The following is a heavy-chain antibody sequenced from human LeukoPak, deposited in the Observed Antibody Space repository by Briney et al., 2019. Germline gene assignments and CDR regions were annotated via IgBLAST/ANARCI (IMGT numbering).Heavy chain of an antibody. CDR1: GYTFTSYG. J-gene: IGHJ4*02. CDR2: ISAYNGNT. V-gene: IGHV1-18*01. D-gene: IGHD3-16*01. CDR3: ASNRYCDYVWGSNDY. Sequence: ASVKVSCKASGYTFTSYGISWVRQAPGQGLEWMGWISAYNGNTNYAQKLQGRVTMTTDTSTSTAYMELRSLRSDDTAVYYCASNRYCDYVWGSNDYWGQGTLVTVSS.